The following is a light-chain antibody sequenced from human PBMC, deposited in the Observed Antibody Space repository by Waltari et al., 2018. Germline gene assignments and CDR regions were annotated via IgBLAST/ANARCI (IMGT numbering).Light chain of an antibody. CDR2: TAS. CDR3: QQSYSTWT. CDR1: QTISSY. J-gene: IGKJ1*01. V-gene: IGKV1-39*01. Sequence: DIQMTQSPSSLSASVGDRVTITCRASQTISSYLNWYQQKPGKAPHLLIYTASSLQSGVPSRFSGSGSGTDFTLTISSLQPEDFATYYCQQSYSTWTFGQGTKVEIK.